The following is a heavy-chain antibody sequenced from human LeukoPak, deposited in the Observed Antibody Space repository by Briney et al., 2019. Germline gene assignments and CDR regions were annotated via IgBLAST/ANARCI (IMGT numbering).Heavy chain of an antibody. CDR3: ARGEVNTIFGVVSNWFDP. D-gene: IGHD3-3*01. CDR2: IYHSGST. J-gene: IGHJ5*02. CDR1: GYSISSGYY. V-gene: IGHV4-38-2*01. Sequence: PSETLSLTCAVSGYSISSGYYWGWIRQPPGKGLEWIGSIYHSGSTYYNPSLKSRVTISVDTSKNQFSLKLSSVTAADTAVYYCARGEVNTIFGVVSNWFDPWGQGTLVTVSS.